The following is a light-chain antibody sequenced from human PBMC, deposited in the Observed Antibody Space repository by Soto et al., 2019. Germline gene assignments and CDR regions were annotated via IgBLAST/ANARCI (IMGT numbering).Light chain of an antibody. Sequence: EIVMTQSPATLSLSPGERATLSCRASQSVANNFLAWHQQKPGQAPRLLIYGASTRATGVPARFSGSGSGTDFTLTISSLEPEDFAVYYCHQRSNWPPDTFGQGTRLEIK. J-gene: IGKJ5*01. CDR1: QSVANNF. CDR2: GAS. CDR3: HQRSNWPPDT. V-gene: IGKV3-11*01.